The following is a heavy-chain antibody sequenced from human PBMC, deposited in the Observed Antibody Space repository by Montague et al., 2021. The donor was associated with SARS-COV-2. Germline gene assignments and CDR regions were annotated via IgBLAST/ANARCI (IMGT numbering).Heavy chain of an antibody. CDR3: ARDAYYYGAGRGNHGGFDP. CDR1: GDSITPYGDSIGGYF. CDR2: NYDHGHF. V-gene: IGHV4-4*07. D-gene: IGHD4-17*01. Sequence: SETLSLTCSVSGDSITPYGDSIGGYFWSWIRQPAGKGLEWIGRNYDHGHFDYNPSLNSRVSMSMDTSKQEFSMRLISVTAADTAVYYCARDAYYYGAGRGNHGGFDPWGQGILVTVSS. J-gene: IGHJ5*02.